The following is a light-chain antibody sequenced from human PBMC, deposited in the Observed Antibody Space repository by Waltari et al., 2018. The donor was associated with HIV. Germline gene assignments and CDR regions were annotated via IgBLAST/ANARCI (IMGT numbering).Light chain of an antibody. CDR2: KAS. Sequence: DIQMTQSLSTLSASVGYRVTITCRASQSISSWLAWYQQKPGKAPKLLIYKASSLESGVPSRFSGSGSGTEFTLTISSLQPDDFATYYCQQYNSYSPLTFGGGTKVEIK. CDR1: QSISSW. J-gene: IGKJ4*01. CDR3: QQYNSYSPLT. V-gene: IGKV1-5*03.